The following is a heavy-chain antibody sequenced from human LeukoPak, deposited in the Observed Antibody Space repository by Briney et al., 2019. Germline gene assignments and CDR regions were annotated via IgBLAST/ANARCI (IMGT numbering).Heavy chain of an antibody. CDR3: ARESVAGTLWYFDL. CDR1: GFNFSDYY. J-gene: IGHJ2*01. CDR2: ISSSGSSL. V-gene: IGHV3-11*01. D-gene: IGHD6-19*01. Sequence: GGSLRLSCAASGFNFSDYYMSWIRQSPGKGLEWISYISSSGSSLYYVDSVRGRFTISRDNAKNSLYLQMNSLRAEDTAVYFCARESVAGTLWYFDLWGRGTLVTVSS.